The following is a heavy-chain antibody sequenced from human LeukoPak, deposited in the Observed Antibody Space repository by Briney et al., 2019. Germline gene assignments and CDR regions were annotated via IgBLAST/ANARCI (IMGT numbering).Heavy chain of an antibody. CDR3: AXSISGYGNFDY. Sequence: PSETLSLTCTVSGGSISSYYWSWIRQPAGKGLEWIGRIHTSGSTNYNPSLKSRVTMSVDTSKNQFSLRLSSVTAADTAVYYCAXSISGYGNFDYWGQGTLVTVSS. D-gene: IGHD5-12*01. CDR1: GGSISSYY. V-gene: IGHV4-4*07. J-gene: IGHJ4*02. CDR2: IHTSGST.